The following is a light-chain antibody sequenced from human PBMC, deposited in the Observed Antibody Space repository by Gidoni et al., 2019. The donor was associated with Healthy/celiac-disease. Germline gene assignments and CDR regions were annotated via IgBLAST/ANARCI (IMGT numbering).Light chain of an antibody. Sequence: EIVLTQSPATLSLSPGERATLSCRASQSVSSSYLAWYQQKPGQAPRLLIYGASSRATGIPDRFSGSGSGTDFTLTISRLEPEDFAVYYCQQYGSSPALTFGGGTKVEIK. J-gene: IGKJ4*01. V-gene: IGKV3-20*01. CDR1: QSVSSSY. CDR3: QQYGSSPALT. CDR2: GAS.